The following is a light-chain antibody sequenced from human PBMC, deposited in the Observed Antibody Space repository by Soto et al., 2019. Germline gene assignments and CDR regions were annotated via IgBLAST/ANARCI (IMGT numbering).Light chain of an antibody. CDR2: SAS. CDR1: QDIRND. J-gene: IGKJ2*01. Sequence: AIQMTQSPSSLSASVGDRVTIACRASQDIRNDLGWYQQKPGKAPKLLIYSASSLQGGVPSRFSGSGSGTDFTLTISSLQPEDFAIYYCQQYNSYPYTFGQGTKLEIK. CDR3: QQYNSYPYT. V-gene: IGKV1-6*01.